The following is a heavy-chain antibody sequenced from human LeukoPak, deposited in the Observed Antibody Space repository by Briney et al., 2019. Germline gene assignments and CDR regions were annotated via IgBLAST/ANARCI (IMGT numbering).Heavy chain of an antibody. D-gene: IGHD6-13*01. CDR3: AKRAVTAAGPGNYFDY. V-gene: IGHV3-48*03. CDR1: GFTFSSYE. Sequence: GGSLRLSCAASGFTFSSYEMNWVRQAPGKGLEWVSYISSSGSTIYYADSVKGRFTISRDNSRNTLFLQMNSLRAEDTAVYYCAKRAVTAAGPGNYFDYWGQGTLVTVSS. J-gene: IGHJ4*02. CDR2: ISSSGSTI.